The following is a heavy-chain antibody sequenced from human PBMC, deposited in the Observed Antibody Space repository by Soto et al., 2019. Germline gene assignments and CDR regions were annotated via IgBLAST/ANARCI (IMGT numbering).Heavy chain of an antibody. J-gene: IGHJ4*02. V-gene: IGHV1-69*01. CDR3: ATPYSSSSDGDY. CDR1: GGTFSSYA. Sequence: QVQLVQSGAEVKKPGSSVKVSCKASGGTFSSYAISWVRQAPGQGLEWMRGIIPSFRTANYSQKFQGRVTITADEYTSSAYMELSSLRSEDTAVYYCATPYSSSSDGDYWGQGTLVTVSS. CDR2: IIPSFRTA. D-gene: IGHD6-6*01.